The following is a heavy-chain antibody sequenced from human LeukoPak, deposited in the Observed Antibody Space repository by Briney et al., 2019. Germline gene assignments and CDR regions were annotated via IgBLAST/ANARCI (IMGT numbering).Heavy chain of an antibody. CDR1: GFRFDDKA. Sequence: GRSLRLSCAASGFRFDDKAMHWVRQAPGKGLEWVSSISWSSGTIRYADSVKGRFTITRDNAKNSLYLQMNSLRAEDTALYYCVKDSHCDIMGFDYWGQGTLVTVAS. D-gene: IGHD1-26*01. CDR3: VKDSHCDIMGFDY. V-gene: IGHV3-9*01. CDR2: ISWSSGTI. J-gene: IGHJ4*02.